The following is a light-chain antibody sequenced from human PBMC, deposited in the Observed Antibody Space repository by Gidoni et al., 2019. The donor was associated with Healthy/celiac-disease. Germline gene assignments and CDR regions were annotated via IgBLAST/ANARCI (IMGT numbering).Light chain of an antibody. J-gene: IGKJ3*01. V-gene: IGKV1-5*01. Sequence: DIQMTQSPSTLSASVGDRVTITCRASQSISSWLAWYQQKPGKAPKLLIYDASSLESGVPSRFSGSGSGTEFTLTISSLQPDDFAPYYCQQYNSYSTFXPXTKVDIK. CDR1: QSISSW. CDR2: DAS. CDR3: QQYNSYST.